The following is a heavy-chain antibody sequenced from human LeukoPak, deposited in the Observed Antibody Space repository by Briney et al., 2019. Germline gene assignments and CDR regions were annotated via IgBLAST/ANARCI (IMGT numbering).Heavy chain of an antibody. V-gene: IGHV1-46*01. J-gene: IGHJ6*02. CDR2: INPSGGNT. D-gene: IGHD6-6*01. CDR1: GYMFTNYY. Sequence: ASVKVSCKASGYMFTNYYMHWVRQAPGQGLEWMGIINPSGGNTRYTQKFQGRVTITADESTSTAYMELSSLRSEDTAVYYCARLDEYSSSSRYYGMDVWGQGTTVTVSS. CDR3: ARLDEYSSSSRYYGMDV.